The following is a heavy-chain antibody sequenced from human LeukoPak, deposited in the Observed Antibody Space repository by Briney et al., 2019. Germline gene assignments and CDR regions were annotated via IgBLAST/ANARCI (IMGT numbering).Heavy chain of an antibody. Sequence: GGSLRLSCAASGFIFTSYEMNWVRQAPGKGLEWVSYISSSGGMIYYADSVKGRFTISRDNAKNSLYLQMNSLRAEDTAVYYCARETLELGYWGQGTLVTVSS. V-gene: IGHV3-48*03. J-gene: IGHJ4*02. CDR2: ISSSGGMI. CDR1: GFIFTSYE. D-gene: IGHD1-7*01. CDR3: ARETLELGY.